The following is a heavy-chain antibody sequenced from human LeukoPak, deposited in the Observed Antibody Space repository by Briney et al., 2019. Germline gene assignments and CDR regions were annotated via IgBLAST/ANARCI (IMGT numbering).Heavy chain of an antibody. D-gene: IGHD4-17*01. CDR2: ISDDGRNK. J-gene: IGHJ4*02. Sequence: GGSLRLSCAASGFSFISYGMHWVRQAPGKGLEWVGVISDDGRNKKYADSVKGRFTISRDNSKDALYLQMNSLRDEDTAVYYCAKRPSDYGDYVTYFDYWGQGTLVTVSS. CDR3: AKRPSDYGDYVTYFDY. CDR1: GFSFISYG. V-gene: IGHV3-30*18.